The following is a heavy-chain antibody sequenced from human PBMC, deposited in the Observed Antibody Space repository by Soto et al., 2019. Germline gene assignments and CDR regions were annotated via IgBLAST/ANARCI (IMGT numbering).Heavy chain of an antibody. J-gene: IGHJ4*02. V-gene: IGHV3-30*18. CDR3: AKDRVQIWLHVGTLDD. CDR1: GFTS. Sequence: SLRLPCAASGFTSILWIRQVPGTGLEWVAVTSSDGINKFYADSVKGRFIISRDISRNTVYLQMDSLRAEDTAVYYCAKDRVQIWLHVGTLDDWGEGAVVRLSS. CDR2: TSSDGINK. D-gene: IGHD5-18*01.